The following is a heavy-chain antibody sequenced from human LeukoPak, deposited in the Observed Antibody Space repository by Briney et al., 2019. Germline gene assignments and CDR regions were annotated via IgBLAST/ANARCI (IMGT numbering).Heavy chain of an antibody. CDR2: IYYSGST. D-gene: IGHD3-22*01. V-gene: IGHV4-39*07. CDR3: ASAGDSSDAFDI. J-gene: IGHJ3*02. Sequence: PSETLSLTCTVSGGSISSSSYYWGWIRQPPGKGLEWIGSIYYSGSTYYNPSLKSRVTISVDTSKNQFSLKLSSVTAADTAVYYCASAGDSSDAFDIWGQGTMVTVSS. CDR1: GGSISSSSYY.